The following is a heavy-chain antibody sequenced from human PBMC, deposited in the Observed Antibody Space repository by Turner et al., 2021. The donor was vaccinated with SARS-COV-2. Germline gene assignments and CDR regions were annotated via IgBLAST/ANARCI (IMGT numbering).Heavy chain of an antibody. D-gene: IGHD6-13*01. Sequence: QVQLVQSGAEGKKPGSAVKVSGKASGGTYISYAISWVRQVPGQGLEWMRRIIPILAIANYAQKFQGRVTITADKSSSTAYMELSSLRSEATSVYYCAKMASSSWYFDYWGQGTLVTVSS. CDR2: IIPILAIA. CDR3: AKMASSSWYFDY. V-gene: IGHV1-69*04. CDR1: GGTYISYA. J-gene: IGHJ4*02.